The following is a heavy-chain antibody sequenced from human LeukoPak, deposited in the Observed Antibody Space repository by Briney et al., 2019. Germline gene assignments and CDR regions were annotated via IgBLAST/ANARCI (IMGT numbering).Heavy chain of an antibody. CDR1: GYTFTSYD. CDR3: ATHNDFWSGYYPTGVDY. J-gene: IGHJ4*02. V-gene: IGHV1-8*01. D-gene: IGHD3-3*01. CDR2: MNPNSGNT. Sequence: ASVKVFCKASGYTFTSYDINWVRQATGQGLEWMGWMNPNSGNTGYAQKFQGRVTMTRNTSISTAYMELSSLRSEDTAVYYCATHNDFWSGYYPTGVDYWGQGTLVTVSS.